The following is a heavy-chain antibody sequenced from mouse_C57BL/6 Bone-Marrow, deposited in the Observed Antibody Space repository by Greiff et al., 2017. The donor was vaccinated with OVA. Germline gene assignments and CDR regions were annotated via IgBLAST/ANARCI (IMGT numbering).Heavy chain of an antibody. D-gene: IGHD1-1*01. J-gene: IGHJ2*01. V-gene: IGHV1-81*01. Sequence: QVQLQQSGAELARPGASVKLSCKASGYTFTSYGISWVKQRTGQGLEWIGEIYPRSGNTYYNEKFKGKATLTADKSSSTAYMELRSLTSEDSAVYYCARRYYGSSYGYYFDYWGQGTTLTVSS. CDR2: IYPRSGNT. CDR1: GYTFTSYG. CDR3: ARRYYGSSYGYYFDY.